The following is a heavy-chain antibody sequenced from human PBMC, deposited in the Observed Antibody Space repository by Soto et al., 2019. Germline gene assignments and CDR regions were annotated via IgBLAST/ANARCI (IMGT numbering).Heavy chain of an antibody. V-gene: IGHV4-31*01. Sequence: QVQLQESGPGLVKPSQTLSLICTVSGGSISSGGYYWSWIRQHPGKDLEWIGYIYNSGRTYYNPSRKSHVPVAVDPSTQQFSLTLRSVTAADTAVYYCARGGRATIEGTSYFYGMDVWGQGTTVTVSS. D-gene: IGHD5-12*01. CDR1: GGSISSGGYY. CDR2: IYNSGRT. CDR3: ARGGRATIEGTSYFYGMDV. J-gene: IGHJ6*02.